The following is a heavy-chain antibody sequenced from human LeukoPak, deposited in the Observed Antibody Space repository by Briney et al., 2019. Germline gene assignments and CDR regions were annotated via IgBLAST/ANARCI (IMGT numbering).Heavy chain of an antibody. CDR3: ARHGIAVAGTPADSYYYYYGMDV. D-gene: IGHD6-19*01. J-gene: IGHJ6*02. CDR1: GGSISSYY. CDR2: IYYSGST. Sequence: SEILSLTCTVSGGSISSYYWSWIRQPPGKGLEWIGYIYYSGSTNYNPSLKSRVTISVDTSKNQFSLKLSSVTAADTAVYYCARHGIAVAGTPADSYYYYYGMDVWGQGTTVTVSS. V-gene: IGHV4-59*08.